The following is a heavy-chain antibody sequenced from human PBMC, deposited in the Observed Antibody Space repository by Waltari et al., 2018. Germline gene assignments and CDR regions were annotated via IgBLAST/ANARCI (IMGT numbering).Heavy chain of an antibody. D-gene: IGHD6-6*01. CDR1: GGSISSGNFY. CDR2: IYKNRRT. V-gene: IGHV4-30-4*08. J-gene: IGHJ3*02. Sequence: HVQLQESGPGLVKPSQTLSLTCTVSGGSISSGNFYWSWIPQPPGKGPEWIGYIYKNRRTNYNPSLMSRVTISTDTSKNQFSLELTSVTAADTAVYYCGRAGFDVPSAFDIWGQGTMVTVSS. CDR3: GRAGFDVPSAFDI.